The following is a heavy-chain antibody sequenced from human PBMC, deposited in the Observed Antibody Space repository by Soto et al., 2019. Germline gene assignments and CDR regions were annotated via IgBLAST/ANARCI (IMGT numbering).Heavy chain of an antibody. V-gene: IGHV4-39*01. J-gene: IGHJ5*02. CDR2: IYYSGST. Sequence: SETLSLTCTVSGGSISSSSYYWGWIRQPPGKGLEWIGSIYYSGSTYYNPSLKSRVTISVDTSKNQFSLKLSSVTAADTAVYYCARAYYYDSSGYYWGPINWFDPWGQGTLVTVSS. D-gene: IGHD3-22*01. CDR3: ARAYYYDSSGYYWGPINWFDP. CDR1: GGSISSSSYY.